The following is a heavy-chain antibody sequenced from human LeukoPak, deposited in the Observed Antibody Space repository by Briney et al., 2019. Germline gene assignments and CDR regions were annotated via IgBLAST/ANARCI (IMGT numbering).Heavy chain of an antibody. V-gene: IGHV1-69*05. CDR1: GGTFSSYA. Sequence: GASVKVSCKASGGTFSSYAISWVRQAPGQGLERMGGIIPIFGTANYAQKFQGRVTITTDESTSTAYMELSSLRSEDTAVYYCARTLTYDSSGYYYEAFDIWGQGTMVTVSS. J-gene: IGHJ3*02. D-gene: IGHD3-22*01. CDR2: IIPIFGTA. CDR3: ARTLTYDSSGYYYEAFDI.